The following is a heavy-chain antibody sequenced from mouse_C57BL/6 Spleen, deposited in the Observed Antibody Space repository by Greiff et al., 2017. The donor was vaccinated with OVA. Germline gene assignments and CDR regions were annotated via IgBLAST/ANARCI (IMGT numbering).Heavy chain of an antibody. J-gene: IGHJ3*01. CDR2: INPSTGGT. V-gene: IGHV1-42*01. D-gene: IGHD1-1*01. CDR1: GYSFTGYY. Sequence: EVKLMESGPELVKPGASVKISCKASGYSFTGYYMNWVKQSPEKSLEWIGEINPSTGGTTYNQKFKAKATLTVDKSSSTAYMQLKSLTSEDSAVYYCARNSSYVGFAYWGKGTLVTVSA. CDR3: ARNSSYVGFAY.